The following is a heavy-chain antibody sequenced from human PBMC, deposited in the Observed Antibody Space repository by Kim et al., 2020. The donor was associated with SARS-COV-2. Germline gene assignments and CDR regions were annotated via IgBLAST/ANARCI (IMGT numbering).Heavy chain of an antibody. D-gene: IGHD3-22*01. V-gene: IGHV3-23*01. J-gene: IGHJ6*02. CDR3: AKDGTGASGYVLYGMDV. CDR1: GFTFSSYA. CDR2: ISGSGGST. Sequence: GGSLRLSCAASGFTFSSYAMSWVRQAPGKGLEWVSAISGSGGSTYYADSVKGRFTISRDNSKNTLYLQMNSLRAEDTAVYYCAKDGTGASGYVLYGMDVWGQGTTVTVSS.